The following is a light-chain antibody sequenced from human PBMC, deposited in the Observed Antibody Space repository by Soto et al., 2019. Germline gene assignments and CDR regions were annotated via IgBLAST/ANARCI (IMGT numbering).Light chain of an antibody. V-gene: IGLV1-40*01. J-gene: IGLJ3*02. CDR1: SSNIGAGYD. CDR3: QSFDSSLSGWV. Sequence: QSVLTQPPSVSGAPGQRVTISCTGSSSNIGAGYDVHWYQQLPGTAPKLLISGNSNRPSGVPDRFSGSKSGTSASLAITGLQAEDDADYSCQSFDSSLSGWVFGGGTKLTV. CDR2: GNS.